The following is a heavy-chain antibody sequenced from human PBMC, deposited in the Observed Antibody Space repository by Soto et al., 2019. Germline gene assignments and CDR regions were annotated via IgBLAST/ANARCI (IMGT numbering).Heavy chain of an antibody. CDR1: GFTFSSYS. V-gene: IGHV3-21*04. CDR2: ISSSSSYI. D-gene: IGHD1-1*01. J-gene: IGHJ4*02. CDR3: ARSNSGLYYFDY. Sequence: GGSLRLSCAASGFTFSSYSMNWVRQAPGKGLEWVSSISSSSSYIYYADSVKGRFTISRDNAKNSLYLQMNSLRAEDTAVYYCARSNSGLYYFDYWGQGTLVTVSS.